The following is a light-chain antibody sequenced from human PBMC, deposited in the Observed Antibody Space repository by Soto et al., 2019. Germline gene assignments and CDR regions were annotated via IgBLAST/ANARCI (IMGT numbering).Light chain of an antibody. Sequence: QPASVSGSPGQSITISCTGTSSDVGGYNYVSWYQQHPGKAPKLMIYDVSNRPSGVSNRFSGSKSGNTASLTISGLQAEDEADYYCSSYTSSSTLLFGGGTKLTVL. CDR1: SSDVGGYNY. CDR3: SSYTSSSTLL. V-gene: IGLV2-14*01. J-gene: IGLJ2*01. CDR2: DVS.